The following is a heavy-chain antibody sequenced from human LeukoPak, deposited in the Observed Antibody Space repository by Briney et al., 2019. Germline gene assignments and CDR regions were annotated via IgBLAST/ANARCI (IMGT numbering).Heavy chain of an antibody. CDR1: GGTFSSYA. D-gene: IGHD6-19*01. CDR3: ARNSGWYDFTVDY. V-gene: IGHV1-69*05. CDR2: IIPIFGTA. Sequence: SVKVSCXASGGTFSSYAISWVRQARGQGLEWMGRIIPIFGTANYAQKFQGRVTITTDESTSTAYMELSSLRSEDTAVYYCARNSGWYDFTVDYWGQGTLVTVSS. J-gene: IGHJ4*02.